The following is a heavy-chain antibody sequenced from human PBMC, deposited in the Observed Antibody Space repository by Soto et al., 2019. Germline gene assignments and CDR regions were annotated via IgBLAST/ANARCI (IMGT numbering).Heavy chain of an antibody. J-gene: IGHJ6*02. CDR1: GGSISSSSYY. D-gene: IGHD6-13*01. CDR3: AREVPDSSSWTYYYYGMDV. V-gene: IGHV4-39*02. CDR2: IYYSGST. Sequence: SETLSLTCTVSGGSISSSSYYWGWIRQPPGKGLEWIGSIYYSGSTYYNPSLKSRVTISVDTSKNQFSLKLSSVTAADTAVYYCAREVPDSSSWTYYYYGMDVWGQGTTVTVSS.